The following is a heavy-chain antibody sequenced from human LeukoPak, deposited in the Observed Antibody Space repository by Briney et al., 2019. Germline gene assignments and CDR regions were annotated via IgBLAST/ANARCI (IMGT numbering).Heavy chain of an antibody. Sequence: ASVKVSCKASGYTFTSYGISWVRQAPGQGLEWRGWISAYNGTTNYAQKLQGRVTMTTNTSTSTAYMELRSLRSDDTAVYYCARETTYYDFWSSAYYYYYMDVWGKGTTVTVSS. D-gene: IGHD3-3*01. CDR2: ISAYNGTT. CDR1: GYTFTSYG. V-gene: IGHV1-18*01. J-gene: IGHJ6*03. CDR3: ARETTYYDFWSSAYYYYYMDV.